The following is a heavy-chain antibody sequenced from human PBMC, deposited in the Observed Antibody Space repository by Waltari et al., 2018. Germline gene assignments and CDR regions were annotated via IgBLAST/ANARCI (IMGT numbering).Heavy chain of an antibody. CDR1: GYTFTSYG. D-gene: IGHD5-18*01. CDR3: ARPFDTDDAFDL. CDR2: ISAYNGNT. V-gene: IGHV1-18*01. J-gene: IGHJ3*01. Sequence: QVQLVQSGAEVKKPGGSVKVACKAAGYTFTSYGISWVRQAPGQGLEWMGWISAYNGNTNYAQKLHGRVTLTPDTSTSTASMELSSLRSDDPAVYYCARPFDTDDAFDLWGQGTMVTVSS.